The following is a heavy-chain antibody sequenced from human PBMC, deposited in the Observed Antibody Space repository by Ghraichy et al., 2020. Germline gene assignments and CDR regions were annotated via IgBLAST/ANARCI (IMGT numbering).Heavy chain of an antibody. CDR3: ARDRSPYSARYLSDLDF. D-gene: IGHD1-26*01. Sequence: SVKVSCKASGGTFSTYAISWVRQAPGQGLEWMGGIIPVFSAPKYAQKFQGRVTIRADESTSTVHMELSSLNSEDTAVYYCARDRSPYSARYLSDLDFWGQGTLVTVSS. V-gene: IGHV1-69*13. CDR2: IIPVFSAP. CDR1: GGTFSTYA. J-gene: IGHJ4*02.